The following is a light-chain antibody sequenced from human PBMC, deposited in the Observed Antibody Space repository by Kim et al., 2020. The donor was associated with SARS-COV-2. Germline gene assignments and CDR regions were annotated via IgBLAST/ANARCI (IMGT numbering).Light chain of an antibody. Sequence: GQRVTISCSGSSSNIERNTVNWYQQLPGTAPKLVIYSNNQRPSGVPDRFSGSKSGTSASLAISGLQSEDEADYYCVTWDDSLNGPVFGGGTKLTVL. CDR3: VTWDDSLNGPV. J-gene: IGLJ3*02. CDR1: SSNIERNT. CDR2: SNN. V-gene: IGLV1-44*01.